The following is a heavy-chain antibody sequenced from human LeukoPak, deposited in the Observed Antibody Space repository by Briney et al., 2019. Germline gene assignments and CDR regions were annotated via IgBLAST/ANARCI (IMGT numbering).Heavy chain of an antibody. CDR2: IKYDGINK. Sequence: GGSLRLSCAASGFIFTDYWMNWVREAPGKGLEWVAMIKYDGINKQYLDSVKGRFTISRDNAKNSLYLDMNSLRAEDTAVYYCARDHATWSNYFDSWGQGTLVTVSS. CDR1: GFIFTDYW. J-gene: IGHJ4*02. V-gene: IGHV3-7*01. CDR3: ARDHATWSNYFDS. D-gene: IGHD1-1*01.